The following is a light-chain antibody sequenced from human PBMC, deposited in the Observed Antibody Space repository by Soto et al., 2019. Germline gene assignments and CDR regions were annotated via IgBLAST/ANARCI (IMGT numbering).Light chain of an antibody. CDR3: QQYGSSGT. CDR1: QTVRNNY. Sequence: EFLLTQSPVTLSLSPGERATLSCMASQTVRNNYLAWYQQKPGQAPRLLIYDASSRATGIPDRFSGSGSGTDFTLTISRLEPEDFAVYYCQQYGSSGTFGQGTKVDIK. CDR2: DAS. V-gene: IGKV3-20*01. J-gene: IGKJ1*01.